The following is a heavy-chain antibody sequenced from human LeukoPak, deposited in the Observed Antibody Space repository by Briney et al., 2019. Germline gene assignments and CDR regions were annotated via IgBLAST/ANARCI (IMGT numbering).Heavy chain of an antibody. V-gene: IGHV3-23*01. CDR2: ITGSGGST. D-gene: IGHD2-15*01. Sequence: PGGSLRLSCAASGFTFNNYAMTWVRQAPGKGLEWVSSITGSGGSTYYADSVKGRFTISRDNSKNTLYLQMNSLKAEDTAVYYCAKDQDIVVVVAAKGGYFDYWGQGTVVTVSS. CDR1: GFTFNNYA. CDR3: AKDQDIVVVVAAKGGYFDY. J-gene: IGHJ4*02.